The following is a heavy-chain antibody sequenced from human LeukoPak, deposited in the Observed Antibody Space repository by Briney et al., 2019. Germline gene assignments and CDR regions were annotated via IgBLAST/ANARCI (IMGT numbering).Heavy chain of an antibody. CDR1: GGSISSYY. Sequence: SETLSLTCTVSGGSISSYYWSWIRQPPGKGLEWIGDIYYSGSTNYNPSLKSRVTISVDTSKNQFSLKLSSVTAADTAVYYCARNSGWYEASIDCWGQGTLVTVSS. V-gene: IGHV4-59*01. CDR2: IYYSGST. J-gene: IGHJ4*02. CDR3: ARNSGWYEASIDC. D-gene: IGHD6-19*01.